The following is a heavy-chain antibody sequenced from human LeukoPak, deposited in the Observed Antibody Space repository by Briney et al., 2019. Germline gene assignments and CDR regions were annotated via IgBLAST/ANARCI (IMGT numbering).Heavy chain of an antibody. Sequence: PGGSLRLSCAASGFTFSSYAMSWVRQAPGKGLEWVSAISGSGGSTYYADSVKGRFTISRDNSKNTLYLQMNSLRAEDTAVYYCATPPPEYYDFWSGYLQGNYFDYWAREPWSPSPQ. V-gene: IGHV3-23*01. CDR1: GFTFSSYA. CDR3: ATPPPEYYDFWSGYLQGNYFDY. J-gene: IGHJ4*02. CDR2: ISGSGGST. D-gene: IGHD3-3*01.